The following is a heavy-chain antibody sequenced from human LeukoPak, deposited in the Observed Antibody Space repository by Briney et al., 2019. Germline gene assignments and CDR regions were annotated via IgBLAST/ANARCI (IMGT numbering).Heavy chain of an antibody. J-gene: IGHJ4*02. CDR2: VYYSENT. CDR1: GGSISGYY. D-gene: IGHD1-20*01. Sequence: PSETLSLTCSVSGGSISGYYWSWIRQPPGKELEWIGYVYYSENTKYNPSPESRVTISLDTSKNQFSLRLNSVTTADTAVYFCTRRVAITGTPKAYFDYWGQGILVTVSS. V-gene: IGHV4-59*08. CDR3: TRRVAITGTPKAYFDY.